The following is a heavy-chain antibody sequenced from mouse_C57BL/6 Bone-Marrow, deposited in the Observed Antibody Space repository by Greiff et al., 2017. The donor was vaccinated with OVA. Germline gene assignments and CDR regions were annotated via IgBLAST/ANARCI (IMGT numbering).Heavy chain of an antibody. CDR3: ARPGGYDYDEGWAMDY. D-gene: IGHD2-4*01. CDR1: GFTFSDYG. CDR2: ISSGSSTI. J-gene: IGHJ4*01. Sequence: EVNVVESGGGLVKPGGSLKLSCAASGFTFSDYGMHWVRQAPEKGLEWVAYISSGSSTIYYAGTVKGRFTIARDNAKNTRFLQMTSLRSEDTAMDYCARPGGYDYDEGWAMDYWGQGTSVTVSS. V-gene: IGHV5-17*01.